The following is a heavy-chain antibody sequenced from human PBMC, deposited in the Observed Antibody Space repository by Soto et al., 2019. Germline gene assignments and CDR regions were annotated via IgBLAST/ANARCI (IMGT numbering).Heavy chain of an antibody. CDR1: GSSLTELS. J-gene: IGHJ4*02. CDR3: ATGLQHLVYLYYFDL. D-gene: IGHD1-20*01. CDR2: FDPEDGEI. V-gene: IGHV1-24*01. Sequence: ASVKVSCKVSGSSLTELSIHWVRQAPGKGPEWMGGFDPEDGEIKFAQNFPGRVTMTEETPTDAADMELSSLRSEDTAIYYCATGLQHLVYLYYFDLWGQGTLDTVSS.